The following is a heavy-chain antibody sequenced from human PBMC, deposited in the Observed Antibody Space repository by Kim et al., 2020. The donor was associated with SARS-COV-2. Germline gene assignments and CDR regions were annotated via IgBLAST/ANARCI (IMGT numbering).Heavy chain of an antibody. CDR2: IHHSGTT. V-gene: IGHV4-34*01. CDR1: GASFSDSY. Sequence: SETLSLTCAVYGASFSDSYWTWIRQPPGKGLEWIGEIHHSGTTNYSPSLKSRVTISLDTSKNQFSLRLTSVTAADTAVYYCARRRVDRPSYWGQGNLVTVSS. D-gene: IGHD6-6*01. CDR3: ARRRVDRPSY. J-gene: IGHJ4*02.